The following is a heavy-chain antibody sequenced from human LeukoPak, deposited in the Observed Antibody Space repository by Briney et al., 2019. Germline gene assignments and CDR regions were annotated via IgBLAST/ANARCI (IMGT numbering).Heavy chain of an antibody. CDR1: GFTFSSYA. V-gene: IGHV3-23*01. D-gene: IGHD2-21*02. CDR2: ISGSGGST. Sequence: PGGSLRLSCAASGFTFSSYAMSWVRQAPGKGLEWVSAISGSGGSTYYADSVKGRFTISRDNSKNTLYLQMNSLRPEDTALYYCPMVHLPYCSVDCYPGRFWGQGTLVTVSS. CDR3: PMVHLPYCSVDCYPGRF. J-gene: IGHJ4*02.